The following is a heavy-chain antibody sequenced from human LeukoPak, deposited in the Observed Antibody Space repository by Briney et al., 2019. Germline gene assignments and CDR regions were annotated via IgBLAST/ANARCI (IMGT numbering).Heavy chain of an antibody. J-gene: IGHJ3*02. V-gene: IGHV4-59*01. CDR2: IYYSGST. CDR1: GGSISSYY. Sequence: SETLSLTCTVSGGSISSYYWSWIRQPPGKGLEWIGHIYYSGSTNYNPSLKSRVTISVDTSKNQFSLKLSSVTAADTAVYYCAREPGYCSSTSCFDAFDIWGQGTMVTVSS. D-gene: IGHD2-2*03. CDR3: AREPGYCSSTSCFDAFDI.